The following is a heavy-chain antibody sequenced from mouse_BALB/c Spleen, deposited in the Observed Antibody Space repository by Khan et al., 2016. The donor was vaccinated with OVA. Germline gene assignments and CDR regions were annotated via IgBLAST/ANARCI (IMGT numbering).Heavy chain of an antibody. J-gene: IGHJ4*01. CDR2: INSFGGST. CDR1: GFTFSNYG. Sequence: EVELVASGGGLVQPGGSLKLSCAASGFTFSNYGMSWVRQTPDKRLELVATINSFGGSTYYPDSVKGRFTISRDNARNTLFLQMSSLKSEDTAMYYCARDPYYYGSKYAMDYWGQGTSVTVSS. D-gene: IGHD1-1*01. CDR3: ARDPYYYGSKYAMDY. V-gene: IGHV5-6-3*01.